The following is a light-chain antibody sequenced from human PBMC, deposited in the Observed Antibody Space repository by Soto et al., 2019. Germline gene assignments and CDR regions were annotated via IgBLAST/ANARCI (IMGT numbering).Light chain of an antibody. J-gene: IGKJ1*01. CDR1: QSVSSY. CDR3: QQPTKHPRT. CDR2: DAS. Sequence: IGVNKGPSTLTQSPGERAALSCRASQSVSSYLAWYQQKPGQAPRLLIYDASNRATGIPARFSGSGSGTDFTLTISILQPEDFAIYYSQQPTKHPRTFGMGTKVDIK. V-gene: IGKV3-11*01.